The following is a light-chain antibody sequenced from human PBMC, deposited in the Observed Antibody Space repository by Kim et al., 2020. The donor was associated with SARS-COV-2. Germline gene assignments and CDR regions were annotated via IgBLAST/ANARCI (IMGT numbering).Light chain of an antibody. CDR3: HVWDSTTTV. CDR2: QDT. J-gene: IGLJ2*01. V-gene: IGLV3-1*01. CDR1: RLGHKY. Sequence: SYELTQPPSVSVSPGQTASITCSGDRLGHKYVCWYRHKPGQSPEVVIYQDTQRPSGIPERFSGYNSGHTATLTISGTQDVDEADYYCHVWDSTTTVFGGG.